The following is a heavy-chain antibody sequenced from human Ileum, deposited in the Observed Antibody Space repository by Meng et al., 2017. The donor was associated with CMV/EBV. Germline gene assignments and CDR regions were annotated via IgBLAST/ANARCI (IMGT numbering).Heavy chain of an antibody. CDR2: INPSSGAT. CDR1: GSIFTVSY. CDR3: GRGNRSFDP. J-gene: IGHJ5*02. D-gene: IGHD1-14*01. Sequence: VSCKASGSIFTVSYAHWVRQAPGQGLEWMGWINPSSGATRYAPKFQGRVTLTRDTSISTAYMELTRLNSGDTAVYYCGRGNRSFDPWGQGTLVTVSS. V-gene: IGHV1-2*02.